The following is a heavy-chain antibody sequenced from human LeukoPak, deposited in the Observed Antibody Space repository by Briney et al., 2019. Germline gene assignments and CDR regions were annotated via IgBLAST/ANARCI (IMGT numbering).Heavy chain of an antibody. CDR1: GYIFTTYW. J-gene: IGHJ6*02. D-gene: IGHD5-18*01. CDR2: VYPGDSET. Sequence: GESLKISCKGSGYIFTTYWMAWVRQMPGKGLEWMGTVYPGDSETRDNPSFQGQVTISTDKSINTAYLQWSSLKASDTAMYYCARHKGYGNYYYYDLDLWGQGTTVTVSS. V-gene: IGHV5-51*01. CDR3: ARHKGYGNYYYYDLDL.